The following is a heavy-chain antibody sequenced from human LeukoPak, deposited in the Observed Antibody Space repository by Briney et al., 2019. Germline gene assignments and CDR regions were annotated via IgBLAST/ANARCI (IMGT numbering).Heavy chain of an antibody. D-gene: IGHD4-17*01. CDR3: ARYNGDLTGGFDY. CDR2: INPAGGST. J-gene: IGHJ4*02. Sequence: ASVKVSCKSSGYTFTDYYIHWVRQAPGQGLEWMGIINPAGGSTGYAQKFQGRVTMTRDTSTSTVYMELSSLRSEDTAVYYCARYNGDLTGGFDYWGQGTLVTVSS. V-gene: IGHV1-46*01. CDR1: GYTFTDYY.